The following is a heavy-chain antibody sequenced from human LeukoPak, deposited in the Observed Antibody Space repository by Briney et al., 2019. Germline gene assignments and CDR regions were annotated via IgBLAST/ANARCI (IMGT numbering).Heavy chain of an antibody. CDR1: GFTFSSYG. V-gene: IGHV3-30*18. CDR3: AKGTGPLWLRPVDY. CDR2: ISYDGSNK. D-gene: IGHD5-12*01. J-gene: IGHJ4*02. Sequence: GGSLRLSCAASGFTFSSYGMHWVRQAPGKGLEWVAVISYDGSNKYYADSVKGRFTISRDNSKNTLYLQMNSLRAEDTAVYYCAKGTGPLWLRPVDYWGQGTLVTVSS.